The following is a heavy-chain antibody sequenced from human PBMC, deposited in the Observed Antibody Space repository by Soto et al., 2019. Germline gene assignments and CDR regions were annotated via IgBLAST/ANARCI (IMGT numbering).Heavy chain of an antibody. CDR1: GGSIRSYY. J-gene: IGHJ6*02. V-gene: IGHV4-4*07. CDR2: IYTCGTT. Sequence: QVQLQQSGPGLVKPSETLSLTCTVSGGSIRSYYWSWIRQPAGKALEWIGRIYTCGTTNYNPSLKSPVTILLDTSKNQFSLDLSSVTDADTAVYYCAREGSSGFGMDVWGQGTTVTVSS. D-gene: IGHD6-25*01. CDR3: AREGSSGFGMDV.